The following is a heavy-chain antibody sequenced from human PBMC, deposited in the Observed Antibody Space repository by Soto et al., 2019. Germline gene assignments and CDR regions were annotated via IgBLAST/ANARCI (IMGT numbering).Heavy chain of an antibody. D-gene: IGHD3-22*01. CDR1: GGTFSSYT. CDR2: IIPILGIT. Sequence: QVQLVQSGAEVKKPGSSVKVSCKASGGTFSSYTISWVRQAPGQGLEWMGRIIPILGITNYAQKFQGRVTITADESTSTAFMEPSNLRSEDTVGYFWARAYFYDGSRYYGLSAEYLHHWGQGTLVTVSS. V-gene: IGHV1-69*02. CDR3: ARAYFYDGSRYYGLSAEYLHH. J-gene: IGHJ1*01.